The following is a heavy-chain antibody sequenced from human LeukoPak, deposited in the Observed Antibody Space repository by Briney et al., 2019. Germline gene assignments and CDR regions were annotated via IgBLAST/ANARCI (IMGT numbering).Heavy chain of an antibody. Sequence: GGSLRLSCAASGFTFSSYAMHWVRQAPGRGLEWVAIISYDGSNKYYADSMKGRFTISRDNSKNTLYLQMNSLRAEDTAVYYCAKDNSHLGGYSSSWDYYFDYWGQGTLVTVSS. CDR3: AKDNSHLGGYSSSWDYYFDY. V-gene: IGHV3-30-3*01. CDR2: ISYDGSNK. CDR1: GFTFSSYA. J-gene: IGHJ4*02. D-gene: IGHD6-13*01.